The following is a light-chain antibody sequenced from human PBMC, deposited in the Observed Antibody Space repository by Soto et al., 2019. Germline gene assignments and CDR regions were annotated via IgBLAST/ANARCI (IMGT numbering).Light chain of an antibody. CDR2: KAS. CDR1: QTISSW. J-gene: IGKJ4*01. V-gene: IGKV1-5*03. CDR3: QQSYSGPLT. Sequence: IQITQSPSTLSGSVLYRVTITFLSSQTISSWLALYQQKPGKAPKLLIYKASTLKSWVPSRFSGIGSGTDFTLSISSLQPEDFATYYCQQSYSGPLTFGGGTKVDIK.